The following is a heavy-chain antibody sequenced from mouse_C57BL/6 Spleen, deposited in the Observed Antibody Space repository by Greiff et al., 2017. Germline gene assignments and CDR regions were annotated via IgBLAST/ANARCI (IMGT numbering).Heavy chain of an antibody. CDR2: IYPGDGDT. CDR3: ARGYYDYDPFAY. Sequence: VQLVESGPELVKPGASVKISCKASGYAFSSSWMNWVKQRPGKGLEWIGRIYPGDGDTNYNGKFKGKATLTADKSSSTAYMQLSSLTSEDSAVYFCARGYYDYDPFAYWGQGTLVTVSA. V-gene: IGHV1-82*01. D-gene: IGHD2-4*01. J-gene: IGHJ3*01. CDR1: GYAFSSSW.